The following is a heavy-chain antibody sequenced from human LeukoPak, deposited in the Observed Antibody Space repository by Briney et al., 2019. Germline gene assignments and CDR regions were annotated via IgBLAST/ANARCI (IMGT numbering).Heavy chain of an antibody. CDR2: SSSIGGRT. J-gene: IGHJ4*02. V-gene: IGHV3-23*01. CDR1: GFTFSSHG. Sequence: GGTLRLSCAASGFTFSSHGMNWVRQAPGKGLEWVSGSSSIGGRTYYADSVKGRFTISRDNSKNTLYLQINSLRAEDTAVYFCAKDRLGGPYFFHYWGQGTLVTVSS. D-gene: IGHD3-16*01. CDR3: AKDRLGGPYFFHY.